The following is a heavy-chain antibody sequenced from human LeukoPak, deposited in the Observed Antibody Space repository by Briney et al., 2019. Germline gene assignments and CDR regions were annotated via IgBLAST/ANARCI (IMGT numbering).Heavy chain of an antibody. V-gene: IGHV3-73*01. CDR3: TRYSEGIDGSYYFDY. CDR1: GFTFSGSA. CDR2: IRSKANSYAT. J-gene: IGHJ4*02. Sequence: QTRGSLRLSCAASGFTFSGSAMHWVRQASGKGLEWVGRIRSKANSYATAYAASVKGRFTISRDDSKNTAYLQMNSLKTEDTAVYYCTRYSEGIDGSYYFDYWGQGTLVTVSS. D-gene: IGHD1-26*01.